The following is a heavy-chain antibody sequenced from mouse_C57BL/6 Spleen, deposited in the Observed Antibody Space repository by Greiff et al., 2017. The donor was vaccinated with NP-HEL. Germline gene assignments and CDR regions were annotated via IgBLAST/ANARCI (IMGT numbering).Heavy chain of an antibody. CDR1: GYTFTSYW. CDR2: IHPNSGST. Sequence: QVQLQQPGAELVKPGASVKLSCKASGYTFTSYWMHWVKQRPGQGLEWIGMIHPNSGSTNYNEKFKSKATLTVDKSSSTAYMQLSSLTSEDSAVYYCATSMVTTGDYFDYWGQGTTLTVSS. J-gene: IGHJ2*01. V-gene: IGHV1-64*01. CDR3: ATSMVTTGDYFDY. D-gene: IGHD2-2*01.